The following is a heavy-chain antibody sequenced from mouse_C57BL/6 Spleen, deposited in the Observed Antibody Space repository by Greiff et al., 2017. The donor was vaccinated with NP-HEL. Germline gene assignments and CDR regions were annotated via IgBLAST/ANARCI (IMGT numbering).Heavy chain of an antibody. CDR3: ARDYDGYYAMDY. D-gene: IGHD2-4*01. J-gene: IGHJ4*01. V-gene: IGHV1-52*01. Sequence: QVQLQQPGAELVRPGSSVKLSCKASGYTFTSYWMHWVKQRPIQGLEWIGNIDPSDSETHYNQKFKDKATLTVAKSSSTAYMQLSSLTSEDSAVYYCARDYDGYYAMDYWGQGTSVTVSS. CDR2: IDPSDSET. CDR1: GYTFTSYW.